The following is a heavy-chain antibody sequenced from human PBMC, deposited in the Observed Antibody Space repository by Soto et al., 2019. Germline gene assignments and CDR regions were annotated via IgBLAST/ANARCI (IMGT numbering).Heavy chain of an antibody. D-gene: IGHD3-22*01. CDR3: ARDWLIHYYYYMDV. CDR2: IIPILGIA. Sequence: ASVKLSCKDSGGTFNSYTISWVRQDPGQGLEWMGRIIPILGIANYAQKFQGRVTITADKSTSTAYMELSSLRSEDTAVYYCARDWLIHYYYYMDVWGKGTTVTVSS. J-gene: IGHJ6*03. V-gene: IGHV1-69*04. CDR1: GGTFNSYT.